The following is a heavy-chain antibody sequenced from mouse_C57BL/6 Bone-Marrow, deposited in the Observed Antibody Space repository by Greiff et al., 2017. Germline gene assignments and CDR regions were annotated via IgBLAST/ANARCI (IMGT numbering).Heavy chain of an antibody. CDR1: GFNIKDYY. CDR2: IDPEDGET. D-gene: IGHD1-1*01. J-gene: IGHJ1*03. Sequence: VQLQQSGAELVKPGASVKLSCTASGFNIKDYYMHWVKQRTEQGLEWIGRIDPEDGETKYAPKFPGKATITADTSSNTAYLQLSSLTSEDTAVYYCATLIYYGSPHWYFDVWGTGTTVTVSS. V-gene: IGHV14-2*01. CDR3: ATLIYYGSPHWYFDV.